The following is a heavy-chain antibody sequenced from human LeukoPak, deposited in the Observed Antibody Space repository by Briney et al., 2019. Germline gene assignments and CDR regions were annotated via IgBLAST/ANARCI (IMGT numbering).Heavy chain of an antibody. CDR2: IWYDGSNK. CDR1: GFTFSSYG. Sequence: GGSLRLSCAASGFTFSSYGMHWVRQAPGKGLEWVAVIWYDGSNKYYADSVKGRLTISRDNSKNTLYLQMNSLRAEDTAVYYCARGKLGISDAFDIWGQGTMVTVSS. D-gene: IGHD7-27*01. CDR3: ARGKLGISDAFDI. V-gene: IGHV3-33*01. J-gene: IGHJ3*02.